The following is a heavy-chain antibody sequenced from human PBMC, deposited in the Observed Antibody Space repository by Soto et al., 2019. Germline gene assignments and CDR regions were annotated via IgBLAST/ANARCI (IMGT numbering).Heavy chain of an antibody. CDR3: ARDQTGITTTGGGRIDH. J-gene: IGHJ4*02. D-gene: IGHD1-20*01. CDR2: VSCDGSNK. CDR1: GFTFSTHA. Sequence: QVQLVESGGGVVKPGRSLRLSCAASGFTFSTHAMHWVRQAPGKGLECVAIVSCDGSNKYYADSVKGRFTISRDNSKNTLYLQMSGLTPEDTAVYYCARDQTGITTTGGGRIDHWGQGTLVTVSS. V-gene: IGHV3-30-3*01.